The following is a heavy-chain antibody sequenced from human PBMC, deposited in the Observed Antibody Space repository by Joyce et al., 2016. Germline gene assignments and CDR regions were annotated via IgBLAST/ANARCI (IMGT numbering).Heavy chain of an antibody. J-gene: IGHJ4*02. CDR2: MTTDGREK. Sequence: SCVASGFTFGAYGMHWVRQAPGKGLEWVAFMTTDGREKYYADSVKGRLTIYRDNSKSTLYAQMNSLRVEDTAVYYCARDGSHYEVDDWGQGTLVTVSS. CDR1: GFTFGAYG. D-gene: IGHD1-26*01. V-gene: IGHV3-33*01. CDR3: ARDGSHYEVDD.